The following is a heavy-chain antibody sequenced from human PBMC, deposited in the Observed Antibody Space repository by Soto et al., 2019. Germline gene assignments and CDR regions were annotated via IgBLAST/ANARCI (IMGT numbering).Heavy chain of an antibody. J-gene: IGHJ4*02. V-gene: IGHV3-23*01. D-gene: IGHD2-15*01. CDR3: AKDLEVLSARFES. CDR2: ISASGGRT. CDR1: GFTSGNYA. Sequence: GGSLRLSCRASGFTSGNYAMAWVRQAPGKGLEWVSGISASGGRTYYADSAKGRFTISRDNSNNTLYLQMSSLRAEDTAVYYCAKDLEVLSARFESWGQGALVTVSS.